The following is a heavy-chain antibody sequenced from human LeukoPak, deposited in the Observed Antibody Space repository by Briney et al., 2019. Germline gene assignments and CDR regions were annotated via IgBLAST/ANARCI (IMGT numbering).Heavy chain of an antibody. Sequence: SETLSLTCTVSGGSISSYYWSWIRQPPGKGLEWIGYIYYSGSTNYNPSLKSRVTISVDTSKNQFSLKLSSVTAADTAVYYCARSSWIQLWFIWGQGTMVTVSS. D-gene: IGHD5-18*01. CDR3: ARSSWIQLWFI. CDR2: IYYSGST. CDR1: GGSISSYY. V-gene: IGHV4-59*01. J-gene: IGHJ3*02.